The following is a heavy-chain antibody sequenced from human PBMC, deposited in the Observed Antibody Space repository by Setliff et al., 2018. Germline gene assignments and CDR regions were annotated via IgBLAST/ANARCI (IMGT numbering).Heavy chain of an antibody. CDR1: GGSVNSGYDD. V-gene: IGHV4-61*09. D-gene: IGHD6-19*01. CDR2: INRRGST. CDR3: ARASSGWYSAYYYYMDV. Sequence: TLSLTCTVSGGSVNSGYDDWNWLRQPAGKGLEWIGHINRRGSTNFSPSLKSRVTISLDTSKNQFSLNLTSVTAADTAVYYCARASSGWYSAYYYYMDVWGKGTTVTVSS. J-gene: IGHJ6*03.